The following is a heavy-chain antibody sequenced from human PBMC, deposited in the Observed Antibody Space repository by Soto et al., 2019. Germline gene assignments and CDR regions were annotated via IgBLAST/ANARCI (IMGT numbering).Heavy chain of an antibody. CDR3: AADPGRAATN. J-gene: IGHJ4*02. V-gene: IGHV3-23*01. CDR2: ILSGGRP. D-gene: IGHD6-25*01. CDR1: GFTFSNYA. Sequence: EVQLLESGGGLLQPGGSLRLSCAASGFTFSNYAMNWVRQAPGKGLEWVSTILSGGRPFYADSVKGRFTISRDNSGNTLFLQMNSLRAEDSAVYYCAADPGRAATNWGQGTLVTFSS.